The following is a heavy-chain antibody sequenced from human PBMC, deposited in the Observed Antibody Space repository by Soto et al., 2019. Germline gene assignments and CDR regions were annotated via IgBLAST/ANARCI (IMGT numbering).Heavy chain of an antibody. CDR1: GYTFTSYG. V-gene: IGHV1-18*01. CDR3: ACGSGWYSPDY. Sequence: ASAKVSCKASGYTFTSYGISWVRQAPGQGLEWMGWISAYNGNKKYAQKLQGRVTITRDTSASTAYMELSSLRSEDTAVYYCACGSGWYSPDYWGQGTLVTVSS. J-gene: IGHJ4*02. CDR2: ISAYNGNK. D-gene: IGHD6-19*01.